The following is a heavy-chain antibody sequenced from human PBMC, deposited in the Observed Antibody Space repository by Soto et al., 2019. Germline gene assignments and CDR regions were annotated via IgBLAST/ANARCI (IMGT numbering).Heavy chain of an antibody. V-gene: IGHV3-23*01. CDR1: GFTFSSYA. D-gene: IGHD2-15*01. Sequence: PGGSLRLSCAASGFTFSSYAMSWVRQAPGKGLEWVSAISGSGGSTYYADSVKGRFTISRDNSKNTLYLQMNSLRAEDTAVYYCAKVRREGVVVVAAFDYWGQGTLVTVSS. CDR2: ISGSGGST. J-gene: IGHJ4*02. CDR3: AKVRREGVVVVAAFDY.